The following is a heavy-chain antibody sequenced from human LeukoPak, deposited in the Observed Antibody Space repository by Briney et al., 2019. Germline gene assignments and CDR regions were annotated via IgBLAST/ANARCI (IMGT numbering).Heavy chain of an antibody. CDR2: INSDVSST. D-gene: IGHD3-22*01. CDR3: ARAFGFYDRSGYYDGGHFDY. J-gene: IGHJ4*02. Sequence: GGSLRLSCAASGFTFSSYWMHWVRQAPGKGLVWVSRINSDVSSTNYADSVKGRFTISRDSAKNTLYLQMNSLRAEDTAVYFCARAFGFYDRSGYYDGGHFDYWGQGTLVTVSS. V-gene: IGHV3-74*01. CDR1: GFTFSSYW.